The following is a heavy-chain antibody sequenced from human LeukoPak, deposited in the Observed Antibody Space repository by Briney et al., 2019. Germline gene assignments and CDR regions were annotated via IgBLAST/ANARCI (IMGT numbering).Heavy chain of an antibody. D-gene: IGHD3-10*01. V-gene: IGHV4-59*08. J-gene: IGHJ4*02. Sequence: SETLSLTCTVSGGSISGYFWSWIRQPPGKGLEWIGYIHFSGTTNYNPSLTSRVTISVDTSKNQFSLRLSSVTAADTVVYYCARYGITIVRGGKYYFDSWGQGTLVTVSS. CDR1: GGSISGYF. CDR2: IHFSGTT. CDR3: ARYGITIVRGGKYYFDS.